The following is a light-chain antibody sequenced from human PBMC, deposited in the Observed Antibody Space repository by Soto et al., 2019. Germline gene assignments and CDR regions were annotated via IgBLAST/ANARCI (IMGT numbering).Light chain of an antibody. J-gene: IGKJ1*01. CDR2: DAL. Sequence: EIVLTQSPGTLSLSPGERATLSCRASQSFSSSYLAWYQQKPGQAPRLLIYDALNRATGIPARFSGSGSGTDFTLTISSLEPEDFGVYYCQQRSNSRTFGQGTKVDI. V-gene: IGKV3-11*01. CDR1: QSFSSSY. CDR3: QQRSNSRT.